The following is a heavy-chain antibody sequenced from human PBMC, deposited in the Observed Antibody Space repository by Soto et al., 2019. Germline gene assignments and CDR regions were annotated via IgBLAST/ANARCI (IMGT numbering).Heavy chain of an antibody. CDR1: GYTFTSYD. D-gene: IGHD3-16*01. V-gene: IGHV1-8*01. CDR3: ARLKQDYAVA. Sequence: QVQLVQSGAEVKKPGASVKVSCKASGYTFTSYDINWVRLATGQGLEWMGWMNPNSGNTAYAQKFQGRVTMTRNTSISKAYRERSSLRSEDTAVYYCARLKQDYAVAWGQGTLVTVSS. CDR2: MNPNSGNT. J-gene: IGHJ5*02.